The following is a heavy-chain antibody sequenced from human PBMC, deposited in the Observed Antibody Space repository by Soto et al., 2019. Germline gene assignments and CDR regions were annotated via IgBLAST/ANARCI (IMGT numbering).Heavy chain of an antibody. J-gene: IGHJ6*02. Sequence: GGSLRLSCTASGFTFGDYAMSWVRQAPGKGLEWVGFIRSKAYGGTTEYAASVKGGFTISRDDSKSIAYLQMNSLKTEDTAVYYCTRDHESGSWRYYYGMDVWGQGTTVTVSS. CDR3: TRDHESGSWRYYYGMDV. CDR1: GFTFGDYA. CDR2: IRSKAYGGTT. V-gene: IGHV3-49*04. D-gene: IGHD6-13*01.